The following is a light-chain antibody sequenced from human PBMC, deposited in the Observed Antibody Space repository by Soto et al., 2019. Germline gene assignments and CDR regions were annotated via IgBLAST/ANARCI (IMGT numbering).Light chain of an antibody. Sequence: QSALTQPPSASGSPGQSVTISCTGTSSDVGGYNYVSWYQQHPGRAPKLMIYEVSKRPSGVPDRFSGSKSGNTASLTVSGLQAEDEADYYCSSYAGSNNFFGGATKLTVL. V-gene: IGLV2-8*01. J-gene: IGLJ2*01. CDR1: SSDVGGYNY. CDR2: EVS. CDR3: SSYAGSNNF.